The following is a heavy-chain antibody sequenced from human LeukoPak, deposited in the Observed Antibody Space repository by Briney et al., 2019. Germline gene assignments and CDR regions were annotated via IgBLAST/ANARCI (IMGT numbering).Heavy chain of an antibody. Sequence: GGSLRLSCAASGFIFSDHYMDWVRHAPAKGREWVGRTRNKLNSNTAAYAPSLKRRFTISRDDSKHLLSLQMNSQKPEETAVYYCARSHYQSSDYFDQDAFDMWGEGTMVTVSS. CDR3: ARSHYQSSDYFDQDAFDM. V-gene: IGHV3-72*01. J-gene: IGHJ3*02. CDR2: TRNKLNSNTA. D-gene: IGHD3-22*01. CDR1: GFIFSDHY.